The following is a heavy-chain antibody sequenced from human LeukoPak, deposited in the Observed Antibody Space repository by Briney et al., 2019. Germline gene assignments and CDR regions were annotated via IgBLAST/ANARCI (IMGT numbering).Heavy chain of an antibody. J-gene: IGHJ4*02. CDR1: GGSISSYY. CDR2: IYYSGST. D-gene: IGHD5-18*01. Sequence: SETLSLTCTVSGGSISSYYWSWIRQPPGKGLEWIGYIYYSGSTNYNPSLKSRVTISVDTSKNQFSLKPSSVTAADTAVYYCARGYMGDYWGQGTLVTVSS. CDR3: ARGYMGDY. V-gene: IGHV4-59*01.